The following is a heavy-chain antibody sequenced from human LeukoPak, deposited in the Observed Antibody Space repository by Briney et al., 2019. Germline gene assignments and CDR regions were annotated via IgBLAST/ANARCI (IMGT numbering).Heavy chain of an antibody. Sequence: GGSLRLSCAASGFTFDDYAMHWVRQAPGKGLEWVSGISWNSGSIGYADSVKGRFTISRDNAKNSLYLQMNSLRAEDTALYYCAKDEGYSSGWYGPGNWGQGTLVIVSS. CDR3: AKDEGYSSGWYGPGN. V-gene: IGHV3-9*01. D-gene: IGHD6-19*01. CDR2: ISWNSGSI. J-gene: IGHJ4*02. CDR1: GFTFDDYA.